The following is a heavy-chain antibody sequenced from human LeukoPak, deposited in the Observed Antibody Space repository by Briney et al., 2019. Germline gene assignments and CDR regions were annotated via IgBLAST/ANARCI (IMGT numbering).Heavy chain of an antibody. V-gene: IGHV3-23*01. CDR2: ITGDGGDT. Sequence: QPGGSLRLSCAAAGLTFSFSDYGLTWVRQAPGKGLDWVSGITGDGGDTYYADSVKGRFTISRDSSKSTLYLQMNSLRAEDTAVYYCAKGVGFRSGPDYWGQGILVTVSS. CDR3: AKGVGFRSGPDY. D-gene: IGHD5-12*01. CDR1: GLTFSFSDYG. J-gene: IGHJ4*02.